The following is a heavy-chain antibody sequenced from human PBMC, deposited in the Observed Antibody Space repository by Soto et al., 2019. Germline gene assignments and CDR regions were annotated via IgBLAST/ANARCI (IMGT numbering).Heavy chain of an antibody. CDR3: ARGRHPCSSTTCSRWLDA. V-gene: IGHV5-51*01. CDR1: GYSFVSYW. D-gene: IGHD2-2*01. J-gene: IGHJ5*02. CDR2: IYPADSDT. Sequence: GESLNISCKGSGYSFVSYWIAWVRQKPGKGLEWMGTIYPADSDTRYSPSFQGQVTISVDLSIRTAYPQWSSLRASDTAMYFCARGRHPCSSTTCSRWLDAWGQGSLVTVSS.